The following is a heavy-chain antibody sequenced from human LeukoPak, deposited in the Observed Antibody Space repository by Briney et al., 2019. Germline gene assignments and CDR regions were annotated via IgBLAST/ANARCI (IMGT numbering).Heavy chain of an antibody. D-gene: IGHD5-18*01. CDR2: IIPIFGTA. CDR1: GGTFSSYA. Sequence: SVKVSCKASGGTFSSYAISWVRQAPGQGLEWTGGIIPIFGTANYAQKFQGRVTITTDESTSTAYMELSSLRSEDTAVYYCARGRYSYPYYYVDVWGKGTTVTVSS. CDR3: ARGRYSYPYYYVDV. J-gene: IGHJ6*03. V-gene: IGHV1-69*05.